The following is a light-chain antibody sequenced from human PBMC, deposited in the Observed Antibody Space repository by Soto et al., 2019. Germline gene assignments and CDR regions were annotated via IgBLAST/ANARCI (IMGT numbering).Light chain of an antibody. CDR1: SSDVGGYNY. J-gene: IGLJ2*01. V-gene: IGLV2-8*01. Sequence: QSALTQPPSASGSPGQSVTISCTGTSSDVGGYNYVSWYQQHPGKAPKLMIYEVSKRPSGVPDRFSGSKSGNTAYLTVSGLQAEDEADYYCSSYAGSKIVVFGGGTKPTVL. CDR2: EVS. CDR3: SSYAGSKIVV.